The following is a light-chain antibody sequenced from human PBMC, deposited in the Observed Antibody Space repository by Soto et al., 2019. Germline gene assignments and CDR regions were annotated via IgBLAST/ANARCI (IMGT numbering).Light chain of an antibody. J-gene: IGKJ5*01. Sequence: EIVLTHSPGTLSLSPGERATLSGSASQSISTSYLAWYQQKPGQAPRLLIYDAYNRATGIPPRFSGSGSGTDFTLTISSLEPEDSAVYYCQQRHMWPITFGQGTRLEIK. CDR2: DAY. V-gene: IGKV3D-20*02. CDR1: QSISTSY. CDR3: QQRHMWPIT.